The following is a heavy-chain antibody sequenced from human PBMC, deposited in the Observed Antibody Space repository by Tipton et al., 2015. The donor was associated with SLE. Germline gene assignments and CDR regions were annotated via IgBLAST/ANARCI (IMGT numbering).Heavy chain of an antibody. V-gene: IGHV3-30-3*01. Sequence: SLRLSCTASGFTFSNYAMHWVRQAPGKGLEWVAVISYDGSNKDYADSVKGRFTISRDNSKNTLYLQMNSLRAEDTAVYYCARDPETTVTTYWYFDLWGRGTLVTVSS. CDR1: GFTFSNYA. CDR3: ARDPETTVTTYWYFDL. J-gene: IGHJ2*01. D-gene: IGHD4-17*01. CDR2: ISYDGSNK.